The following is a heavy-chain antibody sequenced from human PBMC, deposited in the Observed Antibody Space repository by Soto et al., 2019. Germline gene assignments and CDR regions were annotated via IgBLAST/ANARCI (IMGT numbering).Heavy chain of an antibody. V-gene: IGHV3-7*01. CDR1: GLTFSGYW. CDR2: LNPEGSAK. CDR3: VTGYFSAGVCSRGY. D-gene: IGHD2-8*02. Sequence: EVQVLESGGGLVQPGGSLRLSCDVSGLTFSGYWMTWVRQAPGKGLEWVANLNPEGSAKYYVDSVRGRFTSSRDNAKQSLSLQMNSLRVEDTAVYYCVTGYFSAGVCSRGYWGQGTLVTVTS. J-gene: IGHJ4*02.